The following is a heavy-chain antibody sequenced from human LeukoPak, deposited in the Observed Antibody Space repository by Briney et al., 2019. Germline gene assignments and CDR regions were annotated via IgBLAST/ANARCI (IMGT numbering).Heavy chain of an antibody. CDR2: IYYSGST. D-gene: IGHD6-19*01. V-gene: IGHV4-31*03. CDR3: ARGRLDKQWPLTPLDY. Sequence: SETLSLTCTVSGGSISSGGYYWSWIRQHPGKGLEWIGYIYYSGSTYYNPSLKSRVTISVDTSKNQFSLKLSSVTAADTAVYYCARGRLDKQWPLTPLDYWGQGTLVTVSS. J-gene: IGHJ4*02. CDR1: GGSISSGGYY.